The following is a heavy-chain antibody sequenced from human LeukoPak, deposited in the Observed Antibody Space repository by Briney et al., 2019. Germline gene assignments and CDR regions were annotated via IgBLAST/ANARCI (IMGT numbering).Heavy chain of an antibody. CDR2: IITSSMNK. V-gene: IGHV3-48*01. CDR1: GFTFTSYT. D-gene: IGHD3-16*01. J-gene: IGHJ4*02. CDR3: ARGGNYFDH. Sequence: GGCLRLSCAASGFTFTSYTMNWVRQAPGKGLGWVSYIITSSMNKYYADSVKGRFTISRDDAKNSLYLQMNSLRAEDTAVYYCARGGNYFDHWGQGTLVTVSS.